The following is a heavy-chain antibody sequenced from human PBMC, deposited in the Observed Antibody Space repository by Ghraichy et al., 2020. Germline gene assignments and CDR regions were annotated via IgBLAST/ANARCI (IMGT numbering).Heavy chain of an antibody. CDR2: ISGSGGST. CDR1: GFIFSSFA. V-gene: IGHV3-23*01. CDR3: AKTVGHDF. J-gene: IGHJ4*02. Sequence: GESLNISCAASGFIFSSFAMSWVRQAPGKGLQWVSAISGSGGSTYFADSVKGRFTISRDNSKNTLYLQMNSLTAEDTAVYYCAKTVGHDFWGQGSLVTVSS. D-gene: IGHD1-26*01.